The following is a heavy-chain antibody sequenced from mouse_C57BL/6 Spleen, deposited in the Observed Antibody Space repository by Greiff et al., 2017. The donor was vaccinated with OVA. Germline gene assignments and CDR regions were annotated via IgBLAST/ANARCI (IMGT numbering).Heavy chain of an antibody. Sequence: QVQLKQPGAELVRPGSSVKLSCKASGYTFTSYWMDWVKQRPGQGLEWIGNIYPSDSETHYNQKFKDKATLTVDKSSSTAYMQLSSLTSEDSAVYYCARVITSYAMDYWGQGTSVTVSS. V-gene: IGHV1-61*01. D-gene: IGHD1-1*01. CDR2: IYPSDSET. CDR1: GYTFTSYW. CDR3: ARVITSYAMDY. J-gene: IGHJ4*01.